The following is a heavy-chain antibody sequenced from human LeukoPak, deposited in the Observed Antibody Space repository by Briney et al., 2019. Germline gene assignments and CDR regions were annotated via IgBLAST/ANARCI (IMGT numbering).Heavy chain of an antibody. CDR3: ARQVCDSSPGLYFDY. J-gene: IGHJ4*02. V-gene: IGHV4-34*01. CDR1: GGSFSDYY. Sequence: PSETLSLTCAVYGGSFSDYYWSWIRQPPGKGLEWIGEINQSGSSNYNPSLKSRVTISVDTSKNQFSLKLSSVTAADTAVYYCARQVCDSSPGLYFDYWGQGTLVTVSS. CDR2: INQSGSS. D-gene: IGHD3-22*01.